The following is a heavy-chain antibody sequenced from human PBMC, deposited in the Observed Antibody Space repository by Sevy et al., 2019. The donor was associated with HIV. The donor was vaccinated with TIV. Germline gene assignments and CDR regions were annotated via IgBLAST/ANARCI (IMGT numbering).Heavy chain of an antibody. V-gene: IGHV3-30-3*01. CDR1: GFTFSSYS. D-gene: IGHD3-22*01. Sequence: GGSLRLSCATSGFTFSSYSMHWVRQAPGKGLEWVAVISYDGSNKYYADSVKGRFTISRDNSKNTLYLQMNSLRAEDTALYYCARADYYDSSGYPRAEYFQHWGQGTLVTVSS. CDR3: ARADYYDSSGYPRAEYFQH. J-gene: IGHJ1*01. CDR2: ISYDGSNK.